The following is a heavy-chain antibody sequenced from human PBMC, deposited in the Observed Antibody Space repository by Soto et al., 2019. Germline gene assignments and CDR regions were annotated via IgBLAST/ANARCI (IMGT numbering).Heavy chain of an antibody. J-gene: IGHJ6*02. Sequence: GGSLRLSCAASGFTFSSYGMHWVRQAPGKGLEWVAVISYDGSNKYYADSVKGRFTISRDNSKNTLYLQMNSLRAEDTAVYYCANPSYDDFWDRKYYYGMDCWGQGTTVTVSS. D-gene: IGHD3-3*01. CDR3: ANPSYDDFWDRKYYYGMDC. CDR1: GFTFSSYG. CDR2: ISYDGSNK. V-gene: IGHV3-30*18.